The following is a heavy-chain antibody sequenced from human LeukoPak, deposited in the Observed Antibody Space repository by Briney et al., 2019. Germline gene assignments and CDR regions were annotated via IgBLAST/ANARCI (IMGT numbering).Heavy chain of an antibody. Sequence: GESLKISCKGSGYSFTSYWIGWVRQMPGKGLEWMGIIYPGDSDTRYSPSFQGQVTISADKSISTAYLQWSSLKASDTAMYYCARSYGPVRSDYDFWSGYYPPYYMDVWGKGTTVTVSS. CDR1: GYSFTSYW. CDR3: ARSYGPVRSDYDFWSGYYPPYYMDV. CDR2: IYPGDSDT. V-gene: IGHV5-51*01. D-gene: IGHD3-3*01. J-gene: IGHJ6*03.